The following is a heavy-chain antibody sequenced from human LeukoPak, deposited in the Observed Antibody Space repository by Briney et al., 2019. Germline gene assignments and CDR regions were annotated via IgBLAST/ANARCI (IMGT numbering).Heavy chain of an antibody. V-gene: IGHV4-59*12. CDR3: ARSPAVPAANGYFDY. Sequence: SETLSLTCTVSGGSISSYYWSWIRQPPGKGLEWIGYIYHSGSTYYNPSLKSRVTISVDRSKNQFSLKLSSVTAADTAVYYCARSPAVPAANGYFDYWGQGTLVTVSS. D-gene: IGHD2-2*01. J-gene: IGHJ4*02. CDR2: IYHSGST. CDR1: GGSISSYY.